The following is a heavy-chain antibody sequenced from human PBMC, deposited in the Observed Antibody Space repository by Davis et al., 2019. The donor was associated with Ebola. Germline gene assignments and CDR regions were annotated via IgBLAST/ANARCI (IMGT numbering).Heavy chain of an antibody. J-gene: IGHJ5*02. D-gene: IGHD6-6*01. CDR2: INPNRGGT. V-gene: IGHV1-2*06. CDR3: ARDGSSIAARLPWFDP. CDR1: GYTFTGHY. Sequence: ASVKVSCKASGYTFTGHYMHWVRQAPGQGLEWMGRINPNRGGTNYAQKVQGRVTMTRDTSISTAYMELSRLRSDDTAVYYCARDGSSIAARLPWFDPWGQGTLVTVSS.